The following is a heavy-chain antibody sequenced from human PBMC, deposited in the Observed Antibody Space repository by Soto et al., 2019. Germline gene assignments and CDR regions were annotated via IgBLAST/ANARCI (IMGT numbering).Heavy chain of an antibody. CDR3: AKGRDSTLLRWQYFDN. CDR1: GFTFSLYG. D-gene: IGHD4-4*01. Sequence: QVQLVESGGDVVQPGGSLRLSCAVSGFTFSLYGMHWVRQAPGKGLEWVAFISYEGRNKYYADSVKGRFTISRDNSKNTLSLQMESLGPEDTAVYYCAKGRDSTLLRWQYFDNWGQGTQVTVSS. J-gene: IGHJ4*02. V-gene: IGHV3-30*18. CDR2: ISYEGRNK.